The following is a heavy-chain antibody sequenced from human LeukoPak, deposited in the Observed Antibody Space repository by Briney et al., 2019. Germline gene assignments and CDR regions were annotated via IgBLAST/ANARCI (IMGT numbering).Heavy chain of an antibody. Sequence: GGSLRLSCAASGFSFSNYEMDWVRQAPGKGLEWVSYISSSGTTIYYAASVKGRFTISRDNAKNTLYLQMNSLRAEDTAVYYCARDGSSGWYGGRYFDYWGQGTLVTVSS. J-gene: IGHJ4*02. CDR1: GFSFSNYE. CDR2: ISSSGTTI. V-gene: IGHV3-48*03. CDR3: ARDGSSGWYGGRYFDY. D-gene: IGHD6-19*01.